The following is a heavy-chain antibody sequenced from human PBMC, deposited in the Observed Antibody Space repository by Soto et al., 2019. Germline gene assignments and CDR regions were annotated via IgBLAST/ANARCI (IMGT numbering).Heavy chain of an antibody. V-gene: IGHV1-2*02. Sequence: QVQLVQSGTEVKKPGASVKVSCKTSEYSFGDYYLHWVRQAPEQGLEWMGWINLNDGGTNSPRKFQGRLTMTRDKSITTVYMELRSLRADDTAVYFCLRDAPSRRALCDLWGPGTLVTVSS. CDR2: INLNDGGT. CDR3: LRDAPSRRALCDL. CDR1: EYSFGDYY. J-gene: IGHJ5*02.